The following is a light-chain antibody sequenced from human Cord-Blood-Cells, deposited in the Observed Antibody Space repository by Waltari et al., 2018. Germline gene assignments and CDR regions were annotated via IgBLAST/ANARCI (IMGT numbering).Light chain of an antibody. Sequence: TQSPGTLSLSPGERATLSCRASQSVSSSYLAWYQQKPGQAPRLLIYGASSRATGIPERFSGSGSGTDFTLTISRLEPEDFAVYYCQQYGSSPLTFGGGTKVEIK. CDR3: QQYGSSPLT. V-gene: IGKV3-20*01. CDR2: GAS. CDR1: QSVSSSY. J-gene: IGKJ4*01.